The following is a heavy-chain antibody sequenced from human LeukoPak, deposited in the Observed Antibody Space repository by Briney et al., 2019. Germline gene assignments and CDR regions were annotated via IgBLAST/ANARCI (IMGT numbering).Heavy chain of an antibody. J-gene: IGHJ5*02. V-gene: IGHV3-9*01. CDR2: ISWNSGSI. CDR3: AKVGIVGATNGWFDP. CDR1: GFTFDDYA. D-gene: IGHD1-26*01. Sequence: GGSLRLSCAASGFTFDDYAMPWVRHAPGKGLEWVSGISWNSGSIGYADSVKGRFTISRDNAKNSLYLQMNSLRAEDTALYYCAKVGIVGATNGWFDPWGQGTLVTVSS.